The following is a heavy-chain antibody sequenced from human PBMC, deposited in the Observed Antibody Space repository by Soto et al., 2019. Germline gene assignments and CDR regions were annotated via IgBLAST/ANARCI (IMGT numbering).Heavy chain of an antibody. V-gene: IGHV3-23*01. J-gene: IGHJ4*02. D-gene: IGHD3-9*01. Sequence: EVQLLESGGGLVQPGGSLRLSCAASGFTFSSYAMSWVRQAPGKGLEWVSAISGSGGSTYYADSVKGRFTISRDNSKNTLYLQMNSLRAEDTAVYYCAKDGRVQYFDWLLEYFDYWGQGTLVTVSS. CDR2: ISGSGGST. CDR1: GFTFSSYA. CDR3: AKDGRVQYFDWLLEYFDY.